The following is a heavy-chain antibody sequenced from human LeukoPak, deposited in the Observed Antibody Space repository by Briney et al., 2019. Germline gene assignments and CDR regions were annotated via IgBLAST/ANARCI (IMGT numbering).Heavy chain of an antibody. CDR2: TVGIGPDT. CDR1: GFTFSSYG. J-gene: IGHJ4*02. D-gene: IGHD2-15*01. CDR3: TKASAARCIGVFCYPFDH. Sequence: PGGSLRLSCAASGFTFSSYGMSWVRQAPGKGLEWVAATVGIGPDTYHADSVKGRFTISRDNSKNILYLQMNSLRVEDTAVYYCTKASAARCIGVFCYPFDHWGQGTLVIVSS. V-gene: IGHV3-23*01.